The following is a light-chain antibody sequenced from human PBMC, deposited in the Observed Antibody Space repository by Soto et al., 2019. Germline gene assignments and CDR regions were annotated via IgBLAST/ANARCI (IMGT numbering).Light chain of an antibody. Sequence: EIVMTQSPATLSVSPGERATLSCRASQSAYNNLAWYQQKPGQAPRLLIYLTSTRATGVPARFSGSGSGTDFTLTISSLQSEDFAIYYGQQYQWWPLTFGGGTKVEIK. V-gene: IGKV3-15*01. CDR1: QSAYNN. CDR3: QQYQWWPLT. CDR2: LTS. J-gene: IGKJ4*01.